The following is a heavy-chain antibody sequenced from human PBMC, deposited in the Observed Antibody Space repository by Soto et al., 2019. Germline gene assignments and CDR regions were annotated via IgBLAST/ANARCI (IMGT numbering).Heavy chain of an antibody. Sequence: QVQLQELGPGLVKSSQTLSLTCTVSGDSISSGGYYWSWIRQHPGKGLEWIGYIYDNGGAYYSPSLKGRVVISVDRSENQFSLRLSSVTAADTAVYYCARVKGGTTRRAFDSWGQGTLVTVSS. CDR2: IYDNGGA. J-gene: IGHJ4*02. CDR3: ARVKGGTTRRAFDS. V-gene: IGHV4-31*03. CDR1: GDSISSGGYY. D-gene: IGHD1-7*01.